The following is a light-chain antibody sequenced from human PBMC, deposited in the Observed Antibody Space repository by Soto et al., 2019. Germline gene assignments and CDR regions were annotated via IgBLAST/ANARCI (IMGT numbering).Light chain of an antibody. CDR1: QHISDSF. CDR3: QQYGRSPPSST. V-gene: IGKV3-20*01. CDR2: GAS. Sequence: ETVLTQSPGTLSLSPGERATLFCRASQHISDSFLAWYQHKPGQAPSLLIFGASSRATGIPDRFSGSGSGTEFTLTISRLEPEDFAVYYWQQYGRSPPSSTFGQGTKVEIK. J-gene: IGKJ1*01.